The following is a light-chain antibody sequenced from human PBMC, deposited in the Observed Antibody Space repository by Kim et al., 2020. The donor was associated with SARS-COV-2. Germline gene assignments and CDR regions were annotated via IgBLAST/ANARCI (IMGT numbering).Light chain of an antibody. CDR1: QGISTY. Sequence: DIQMTQSPSSVSASVGDRVTITCRVSQGISTYLAWYQQKPGQAPKHLISAASSLQSGVPSRFSGSGSGTDFTLTITGLQPEDIATYFCQQAASIPITFGQGTRLEIK. J-gene: IGKJ5*01. CDR2: AAS. V-gene: IGKV1-12*01. CDR3: QQAASIPIT.